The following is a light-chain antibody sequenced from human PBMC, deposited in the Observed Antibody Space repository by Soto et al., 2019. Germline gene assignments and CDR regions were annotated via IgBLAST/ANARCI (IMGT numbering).Light chain of an antibody. CDR1: RSISSW. Sequence: DIQMTQSPSTLSASVGARVTITCRASRSISSWLAWYQQKPGKAPKLLIYKASSLESGVPSRFSGSGSGTEFTLTISSLQPDDFATYYCQQYNSYTFGQGTRLEIK. CDR3: QQYNSYT. J-gene: IGKJ5*01. V-gene: IGKV1-5*03. CDR2: KAS.